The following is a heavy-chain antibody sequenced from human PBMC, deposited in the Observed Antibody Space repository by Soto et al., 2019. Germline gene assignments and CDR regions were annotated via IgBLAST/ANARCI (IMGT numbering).Heavy chain of an antibody. Sequence: QVQLVQSGAAVKKPGASVKVSCKASGYTFTIYGISWVRQAPGQGLEWMGWISAYNGNTNYSQKLQGRVTMTTDTSTSTADIELRILRSDDTAVYYCARDTIVVVINSYYYGMDVWGQGTTVTFSS. V-gene: IGHV1-18*04. CDR1: GYTFTIYG. D-gene: IGHD3-22*01. CDR2: ISAYNGNT. CDR3: ARDTIVVVINSYYYGMDV. J-gene: IGHJ6*02.